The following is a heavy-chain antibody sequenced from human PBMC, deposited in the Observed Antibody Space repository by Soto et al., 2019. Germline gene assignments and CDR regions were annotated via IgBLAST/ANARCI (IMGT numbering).Heavy chain of an antibody. CDR2: ISAYNGNT. CDR3: ASGGGYSGYEINYYYGMDV. Sequence: VASVKVSCKASGYTFTSYGISWVRQAPGQGLEWMGWISAYNGNTNYAQKLQGRVTMTADTSTSTAYMELRSLRSDDTAVYYCASGGGYSGYEINYYYGMDVWGQGTTVTVSS. D-gene: IGHD5-12*01. CDR1: GYTFTSYG. J-gene: IGHJ6*02. V-gene: IGHV1-18*01.